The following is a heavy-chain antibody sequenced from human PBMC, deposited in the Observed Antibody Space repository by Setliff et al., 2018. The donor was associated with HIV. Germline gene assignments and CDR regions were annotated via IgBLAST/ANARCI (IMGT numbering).Heavy chain of an antibody. Sequence: SVKVSCKASGGTFSSFAINWVRQAPGQGLEWVGGIIPVFGTTSYGHHFQGRVAITADASTSTAYLDLYSLRSEDTAVYYCARDHHSGSDWSRLDAFDIWGQGTVVTVSS. J-gene: IGHJ3*02. CDR3: ARDHHSGSDWSRLDAFDI. CDR2: IIPVFGTT. CDR1: GGTFSSFA. V-gene: IGHV1-69*13. D-gene: IGHD1-26*01.